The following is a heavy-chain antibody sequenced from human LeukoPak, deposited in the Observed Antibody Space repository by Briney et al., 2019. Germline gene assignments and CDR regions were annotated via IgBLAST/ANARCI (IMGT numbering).Heavy chain of an antibody. D-gene: IGHD3-10*01. J-gene: IGHJ4*02. Sequence: GASVKVSCKASGYTFTSYDINWVRQATGQGLEWMGWMNPNSGNTGYAQKFQGRVTMTRNTSISTAYMELSSLRSEDTAVYCCARGRYGSGSYYFDYWGQGTLVTVSS. CDR1: GYTFTSYD. CDR2: MNPNSGNT. CDR3: ARGRYGSGSYYFDY. V-gene: IGHV1-8*01.